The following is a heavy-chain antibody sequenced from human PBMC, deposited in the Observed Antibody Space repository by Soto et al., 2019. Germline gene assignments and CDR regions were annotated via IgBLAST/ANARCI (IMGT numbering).Heavy chain of an antibody. V-gene: IGHV4-59*01. CDR3: ARDDVLPPDGMDV. Sequence: QVQLQESGPGLVKPSETLSLTCTVSGGSISSYYWSWIRQPPGKGLEWIGYIYYSGSTNYNPSLKSRVTLSVDTSKNQFSLKLSSVTAADTAVYYCARDDVLPPDGMDVWGQGTTVTVSS. CDR1: GGSISSYY. J-gene: IGHJ6*02. D-gene: IGHD3-10*01. CDR2: IYYSGST.